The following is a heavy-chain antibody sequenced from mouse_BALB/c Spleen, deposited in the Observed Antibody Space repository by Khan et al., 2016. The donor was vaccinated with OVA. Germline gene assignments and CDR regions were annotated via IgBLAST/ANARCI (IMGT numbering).Heavy chain of an antibody. V-gene: IGHV1S135*01. CDR3: TRHGYVAWFTY. Sequence: VQLQQPGPELMKPGASVKISCKASGYSFTSYYIHWVMQSHGKSLEWIGYIDPFSGGTTYNQKFKGKATLTVEKSSSTAYILLSNLTSEDAAVYYCTRHGYVAWFTYWGQGTLVTVSA. CDR1: GYSFTSYY. D-gene: IGHD2-2*01. CDR2: IDPFSGGT. J-gene: IGHJ3*01.